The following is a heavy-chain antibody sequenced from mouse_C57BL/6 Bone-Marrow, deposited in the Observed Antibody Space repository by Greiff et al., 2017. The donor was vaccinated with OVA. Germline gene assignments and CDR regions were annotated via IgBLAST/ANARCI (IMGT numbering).Heavy chain of an antibody. Sequence: EVQGVESGGGLVKPGGSLKLSCAASGFTFSSYAMSWVRQTPEKRLEWVATISDGGSYTYYPDNVKGRFTISRDNAKNNLYLQMSHLKYEDTAMYYCARVGSSPWYFDYWGQGTTLTVSS. J-gene: IGHJ2*01. CDR1: GFTFSSYA. CDR2: ISDGGSYT. V-gene: IGHV5-4*01. D-gene: IGHD1-1*01. CDR3: ARVGSSPWYFDY.